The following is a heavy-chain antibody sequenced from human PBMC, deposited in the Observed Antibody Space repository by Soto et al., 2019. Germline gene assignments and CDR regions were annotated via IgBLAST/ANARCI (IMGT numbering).Heavy chain of an antibody. D-gene: IGHD3-10*01. V-gene: IGHV4-39*01. CDR2: IYYSGST. CDR3: ARRLLWFGGIEDY. J-gene: IGHJ4*02. CDR1: GGSISSSSYY. Sequence: QLQLQESGPGLVKPSETLSLTCTVSGGSISSSSYYWGWIRQPPGKGLEWIGSIYYSGSTYYNPSLKSRVTISVDTSKNQFSLKLSSVTAADTAVYYCARRLLWFGGIEDYWGQGTLVTVSS.